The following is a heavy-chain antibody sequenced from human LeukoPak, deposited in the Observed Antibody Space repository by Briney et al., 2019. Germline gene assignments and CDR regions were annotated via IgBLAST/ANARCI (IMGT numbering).Heavy chain of an antibody. CDR1: GGSFRNYY. D-gene: IGHD3-3*01. J-gene: IGHJ5*02. CDR3: ARVQAHYDFWSGYYPSWFDP. Sequence: SETLSLTCAVYGGSFRNYYWSWIRQPAGKGLEWIGRIYTSGSTNYNPSLKSRVTISVDTSKNQFSLKLSSVTAADTAVYYCARVQAHYDFWSGYYPSWFDPWGQGTLVTVSS. CDR2: IYTSGST. V-gene: IGHV4-59*10.